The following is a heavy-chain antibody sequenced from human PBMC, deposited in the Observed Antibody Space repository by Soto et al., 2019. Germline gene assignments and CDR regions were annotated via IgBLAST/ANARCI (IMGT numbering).Heavy chain of an antibody. J-gene: IGHJ5*02. CDR2: IYATGSS. Sequence: SETRSLTCTVSGGSISSGGYYWSWIRQPPGKGLEWIGRIYATGSSDYNPSLKSRITISVDMSKKQFSLTLRSVTAADTAMYYCVRDGTKSLRDWFDPWGQGILVTVSS. V-gene: IGHV4-61*02. CDR1: GGSISSGGYY. D-gene: IGHD1-1*01. CDR3: VRDGTKSLRDWFDP.